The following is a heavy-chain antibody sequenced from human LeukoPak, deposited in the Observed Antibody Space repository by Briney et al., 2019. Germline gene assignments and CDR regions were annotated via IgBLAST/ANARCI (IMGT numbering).Heavy chain of an antibody. V-gene: IGHV4-30-4*01. Sequence: SETLSLTCTVSGGSISSGDYYWSWIRQPPGKGLEWIGYIYYSGSTYYNPSLKSRVTISVDTSKNQFSLKLSSVTAADTAVYYRARALSSYDSSGYYTPWYFDYWGQGTLVTVSS. CDR3: ARALSSYDSSGYYTPWYFDY. CDR2: IYYSGST. CDR1: GGSISSGDYY. J-gene: IGHJ4*02. D-gene: IGHD3-22*01.